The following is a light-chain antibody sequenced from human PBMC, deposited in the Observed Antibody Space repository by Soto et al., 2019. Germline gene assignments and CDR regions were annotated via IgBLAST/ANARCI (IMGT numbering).Light chain of an antibody. CDR2: GAS. V-gene: IGKV3D-20*02. CDR3: QQRSDWPIT. CDR1: QSVSSSY. J-gene: IGKJ5*01. Sequence: EIVWTPSPGTLSLSPGERATLSCRASQSVSSSYLAWYQQKPGQAPRLLIYGASTRATGIPARFSGSGSGTDFTLTISSLEPEDFAVYYCQQRSDWPITFGQGTRLEI.